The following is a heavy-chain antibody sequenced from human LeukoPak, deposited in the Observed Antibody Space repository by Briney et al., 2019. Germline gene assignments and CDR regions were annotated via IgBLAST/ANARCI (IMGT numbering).Heavy chain of an antibody. Sequence: ASVKVSCKASGYTFTGYHMHWVRQAPGQGLEWMGWINPNSGGTNYAQKFQGRVTMTRDTSISTAYMELSRLRSDDTAVYYCASLGSGWSSAFDYWGQGTLVTVSS. V-gene: IGHV1-2*02. CDR1: GYTFTGYH. J-gene: IGHJ4*02. D-gene: IGHD6-19*01. CDR3: ASLGSGWSSAFDY. CDR2: INPNSGGT.